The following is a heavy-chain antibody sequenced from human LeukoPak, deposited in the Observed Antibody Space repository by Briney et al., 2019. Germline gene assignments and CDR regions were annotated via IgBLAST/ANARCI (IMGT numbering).Heavy chain of an antibody. D-gene: IGHD3-10*01. CDR3: ARHSGSGSLSRPFDP. CDR1: GGTVTSGGFY. V-gene: IGHV4-39*01. J-gene: IGHJ5*02. Sequence: SETLSLTCSVSGGTVTSGGFYWGWLRQPPGKGPEWIATIYYTGSTYYNPSLQSRVTISIDTSKNQFSLRLTSVTATDTAVYHCARHSGSGSLSRPFDPWGQGTLVTVSS. CDR2: IYYTGST.